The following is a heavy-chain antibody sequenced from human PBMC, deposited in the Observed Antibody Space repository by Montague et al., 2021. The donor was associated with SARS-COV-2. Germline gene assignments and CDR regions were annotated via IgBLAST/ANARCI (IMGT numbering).Heavy chain of an antibody. CDR3: ARGAPGY. D-gene: IGHD1-1*01. CDR2: INYGGST. Sequence: SETLSLTCAVHGGSFSDYHWTWIRQSPGGGLEWIGQINYGGSTKYNPSLRSRATISIDTSKNQFSLKLTSVTAADTAVYYCARGAPGYWGQGTLVTVSS. J-gene: IGHJ4*02. V-gene: IGHV4-34*01. CDR1: GGSFSDYH.